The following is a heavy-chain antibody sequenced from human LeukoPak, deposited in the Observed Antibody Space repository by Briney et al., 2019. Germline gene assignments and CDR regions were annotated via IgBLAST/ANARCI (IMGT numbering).Heavy chain of an antibody. CDR2: IYYSGST. D-gene: IGHD6-19*01. V-gene: IGHV4-59*01. CDR1: GGSISSYY. CDR3: ARVGSSGWYYYGMDV. Sequence: SETLSLTCTVSGGSISSYYWSWIRQPPGKGLEWIGYIYYSGSTNYNPSLKSRVTISVDTSKNQFSLKLSSVTAADTAVYYCARVGSSGWYYYGMDVWGQGTTVTVSS. J-gene: IGHJ6*02.